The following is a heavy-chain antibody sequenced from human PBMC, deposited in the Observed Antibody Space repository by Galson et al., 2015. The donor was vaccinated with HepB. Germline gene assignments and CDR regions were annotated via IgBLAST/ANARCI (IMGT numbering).Heavy chain of an antibody. CDR3: ARDLSGLDAFDI. V-gene: IGHV1-18*01. CDR1: GYNFNIYA. Sequence: SVKVSCKASGYNFNIYAMNWVRQAPGQGLEWMGWISAYNGNTNYAQKLQGRVTMTTDTSTSTAYMELRSLRSDDTAVYYCARDLSGLDAFDIWGQGTMVTVSS. D-gene: IGHD5-12*01. J-gene: IGHJ3*02. CDR2: ISAYNGNT.